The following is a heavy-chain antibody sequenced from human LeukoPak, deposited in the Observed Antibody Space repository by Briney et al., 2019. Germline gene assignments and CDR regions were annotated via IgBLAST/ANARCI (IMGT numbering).Heavy chain of an antibody. CDR3: ARALKFGYSSGWYVG. D-gene: IGHD6-19*01. J-gene: IGHJ4*02. Sequence: GSLRLSCAASGFIFSSHGMSWIRQPPGKGLEWIGEINHSGSTNYNPSLKGRVTISVDTSKNQFSLKLSSVTAADTAVYYCARALKFGYSSGWYVGWGQGTLVTVSS. CDR1: GFIFSSHG. V-gene: IGHV4-34*01. CDR2: INHSGST.